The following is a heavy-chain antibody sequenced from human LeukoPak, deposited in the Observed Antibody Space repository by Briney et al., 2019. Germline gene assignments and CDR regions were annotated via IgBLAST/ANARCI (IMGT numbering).Heavy chain of an antibody. J-gene: IGHJ4*02. D-gene: IGHD6-13*01. CDR3: ARDGIGEQQLVRYFDY. CDR2: IWYDGSSK. CDR1: GFTFSSYG. Sequence: GGSLRLSCAASGFTFSSYGMHWVRQAPGKGLEWVAVIWYDGSSKYYADSVKGRFTISRDNSKNTLYLQMNSLRAEDTAVYYCARDGIGEQQLVRYFDYWGQGTLVTVSS. V-gene: IGHV3-33*01.